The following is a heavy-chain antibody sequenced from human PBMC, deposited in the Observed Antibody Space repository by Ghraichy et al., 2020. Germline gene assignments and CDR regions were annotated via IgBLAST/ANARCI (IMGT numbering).Heavy chain of an antibody. CDR1: GFTFRSYG. V-gene: IGHV3-33*01. CDR3: AREYSSSTGPGY. CDR2: IWYDGSNK. Sequence: GGSLRLSCAASGFTFRSYGMHWVRQAPGKGLEWVAVIWYDGSNKYYADSVKGRFTISRDNSKNTLHLQMNSLRVEDTAVYYCAREYSSSTGPGYWGQGTLVSVSS. D-gene: IGHD6-6*01. J-gene: IGHJ4*02.